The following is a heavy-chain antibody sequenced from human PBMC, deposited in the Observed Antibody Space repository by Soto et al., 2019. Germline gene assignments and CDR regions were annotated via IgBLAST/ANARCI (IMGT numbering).Heavy chain of an antibody. CDR1: GDRVSSNSAA. CDR2: TYYRSRWYN. Sequence: KQSQTLSLTCAISGDRVSSNSAAWNWIRQSPSRGLEWLGRTYYRSRWYNDYAVSVKSRITINPDTSKDQFSLQLNSVTPDEMAVYFCSSGGSGGVVGATNARGEFDYWGQGPLVTVSS. V-gene: IGHV6-1*01. D-gene: IGHD1-26*01. J-gene: IGHJ4*02. CDR3: SSGGSGGVVGATNARGEFDY.